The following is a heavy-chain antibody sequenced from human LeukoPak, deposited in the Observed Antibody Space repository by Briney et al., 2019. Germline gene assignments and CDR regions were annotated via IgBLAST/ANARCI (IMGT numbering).Heavy chain of an antibody. Sequence: SQTLSLTCGISGDSVSSNTAAWNWIRQSPSTGLEWLGRTYYRSKWYNNYAVSVKSRITIDPDSSKNQVSLQLNSVTPEDTAMYYCVRENSRGRFDYWGQGTLVTVSS. CDR2: TYYRSKWYN. V-gene: IGHV6-1*01. J-gene: IGHJ4*02. CDR1: GDSVSSNTAA. CDR3: VRENSRGRFDY. D-gene: IGHD6-19*01.